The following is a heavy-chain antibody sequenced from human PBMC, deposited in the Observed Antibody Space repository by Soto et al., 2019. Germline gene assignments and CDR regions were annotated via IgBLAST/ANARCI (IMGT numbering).Heavy chain of an antibody. V-gene: IGHV3-74*01. J-gene: IGHJ4*02. CDR2: ITPHGDHT. Sequence: EVQVVESGGGLVQPGGSLRLSCAASGFTFSSYWMHWVRQTPGQGLLWVSRITPHGDHTIYADSVKGRFTISRDNAKNTLYLQMNSLTAEDTAVYYCVRGSNDWIGLDYWGRGTLVAVTS. CDR1: GFTFSSYW. CDR3: VRGSNDWIGLDY. D-gene: IGHD3-9*01.